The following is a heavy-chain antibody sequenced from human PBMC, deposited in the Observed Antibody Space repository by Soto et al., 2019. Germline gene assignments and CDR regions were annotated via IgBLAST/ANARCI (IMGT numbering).Heavy chain of an antibody. CDR3: ARHDCSSTSCYRSFDY. J-gene: IGHJ4*02. Sequence: QVQLVQSGAEVKKPGSSVKVSCKASGGTFSRYAISWVRQAPGQGLEWMGGIIPIFGTANYAQKFQGRVTITADESTSTAYMELSSLRSEDTAVYYCARHDCSSTSCYRSFDYWGQGTLVTVSS. CDR2: IIPIFGTA. CDR1: GGTFSRYA. D-gene: IGHD2-2*01. V-gene: IGHV1-69*01.